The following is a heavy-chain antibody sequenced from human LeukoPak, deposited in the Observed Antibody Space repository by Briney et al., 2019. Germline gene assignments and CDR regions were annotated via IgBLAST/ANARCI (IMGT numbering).Heavy chain of an antibody. CDR1: GYSFTSYD. CDR3: ARDEAFDI. V-gene: IGHV1-8*01. J-gene: IGHJ3*02. CDR2: MNPNSGNT. Sequence: GASVKVSCKASGYSFTSYDINWVRQATGQGLEWMGYMNPNSGNTGYAQKLQGRVTMTTDTSTSTAYMELRSLRSDDTAVYYCARDEAFDIWGQGTMVTVSS.